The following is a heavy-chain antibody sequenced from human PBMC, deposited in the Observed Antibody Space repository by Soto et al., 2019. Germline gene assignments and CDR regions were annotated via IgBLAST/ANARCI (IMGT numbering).Heavy chain of an antibody. V-gene: IGHV1-58*02. J-gene: IGHJ3*02. CDR2: IVVGSGNT. Sequence: ASVKVSCKASGFTFTSSAMQWVRQARGQRLEWIGWIVVGSGNTNYAQKFQERVTITRDMSTSTAYMELSSLRSEDTAVYYCAVPGGSYRRNDAFDIWGQGTMVTVSS. CDR3: AVPGGSYRRNDAFDI. D-gene: IGHD3-16*02. CDR1: GFTFTSSA.